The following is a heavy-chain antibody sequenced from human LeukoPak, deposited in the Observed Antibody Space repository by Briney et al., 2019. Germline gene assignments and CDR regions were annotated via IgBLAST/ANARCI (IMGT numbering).Heavy chain of an antibody. D-gene: IGHD3-9*01. V-gene: IGHV4-59*01. J-gene: IGHJ4*02. CDR2: IYYSGST. CDR3: AKDLIQ. Sequence: PSETLSLTWTVSGGSISSYYWSWIRQPPGKGLEWIGYIYYSGSTNYNPSLKSRVTISVDTSKNQFSLKLSSVTAEDTAVYYCAKDLIQWGQGTLVTVSS. CDR1: GGSISSYY.